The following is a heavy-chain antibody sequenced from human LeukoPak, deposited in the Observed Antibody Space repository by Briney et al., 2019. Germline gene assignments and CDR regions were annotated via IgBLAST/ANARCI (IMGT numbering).Heavy chain of an antibody. CDR1: GLTFSSYS. Sequence: GGSLRLSCAASGLTFSSYSMNWVRQAPGKGLEWVSYIISGSNTIYYSDSVKGRFTISRDNARNSLYLQMNSLRAEDTAVYYCARAFAPGYCSGSSCPFDYWGQGTLVTVSS. D-gene: IGHD2-15*01. CDR3: ARAFAPGYCSGSSCPFDY. CDR2: IISGSNTI. V-gene: IGHV3-48*01. J-gene: IGHJ4*02.